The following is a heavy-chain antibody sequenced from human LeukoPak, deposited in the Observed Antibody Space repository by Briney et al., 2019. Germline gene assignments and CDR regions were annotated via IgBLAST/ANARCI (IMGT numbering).Heavy chain of an antibody. Sequence: SETLSLTCTVSGGSISSYYWSWIRQPPGKGLEWIGYIYYSVSTNYNPSLKSRVTISVDTSKNQLSLKLSSVTAANTAVYYCARAYYYDSSGYYYGYYFDYWGQGTLVTVSS. V-gene: IGHV4-59*08. CDR3: ARAYYYDSSGYYYGYYFDY. J-gene: IGHJ4*02. D-gene: IGHD3-22*01. CDR1: GGSISSYY. CDR2: IYYSVST.